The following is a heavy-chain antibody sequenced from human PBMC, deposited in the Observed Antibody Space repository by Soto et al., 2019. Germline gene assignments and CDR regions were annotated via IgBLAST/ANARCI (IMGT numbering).Heavy chain of an antibody. Sequence: QVQLVESGGGVVQPGRSLSLSCAASGFTFSDYPMHWLRQAPGKGLEWVAVISYDGRVKYYVDSVKGRFTISRDDSKNTLYLQMNSLRVDDTAVYYCARDFIVGAPDYFDYWGQGTLVTVSS. D-gene: IGHD1-26*01. CDR2: ISYDGRVK. CDR3: ARDFIVGAPDYFDY. CDR1: GFTFSDYP. J-gene: IGHJ4*02. V-gene: IGHV3-30*04.